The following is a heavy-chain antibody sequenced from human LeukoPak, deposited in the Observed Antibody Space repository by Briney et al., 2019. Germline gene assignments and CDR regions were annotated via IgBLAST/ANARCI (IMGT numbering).Heavy chain of an antibody. CDR1: GGSISSSSYY. J-gene: IGHJ6*03. Sequence: SETLSLTCTVSGGSISSSSYYWGWIRQPPGKGLERIGSIYYSGSTYYNPSLKSRVTISVDTSKNQFSLKLSSVTAADTAVYYCARSPAGVLRDFWSGPSYYYYMDVWGKGTTVTVSS. CDR2: IYYSGST. D-gene: IGHD3-3*01. CDR3: ARSPAGVLRDFWSGPSYYYYMDV. V-gene: IGHV4-39*07.